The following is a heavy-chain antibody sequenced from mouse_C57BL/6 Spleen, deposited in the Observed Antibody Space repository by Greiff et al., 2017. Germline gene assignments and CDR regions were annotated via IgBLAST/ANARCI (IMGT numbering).Heavy chain of an antibody. CDR2: INPNYGTT. V-gene: IGHV1-39*01. J-gene: IGHJ1*03. Sequence: VQLQQSGPELVKPGASVKISCKASGYSFTDYNMNWVKQSNGKSLEWIGVINPNYGTTSYNQKFKGKATLTVDQSSSTAYMQLNSLTSEDSAVYYGERSDYYGSSYDWYFDVWGTGTTVTVSS. CDR3: ERSDYYGSSYDWYFDV. CDR1: GYSFTDYN. D-gene: IGHD1-1*01.